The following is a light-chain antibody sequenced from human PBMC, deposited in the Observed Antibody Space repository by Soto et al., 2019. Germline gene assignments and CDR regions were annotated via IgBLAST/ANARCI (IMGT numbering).Light chain of an antibody. CDR1: QSVNSDY. Sequence: EILMAQSPATLSVSPGERATLSCRASQSVNSDYLAWYQQKPGQAPRLLIYGASSRATGIPDRFSGSGSGTDFTLTISRLEPEDFAVYYCQQYGSSPLFSFGPGTKVDIK. CDR2: GAS. V-gene: IGKV3-20*01. J-gene: IGKJ3*01. CDR3: QQYGSSPLFS.